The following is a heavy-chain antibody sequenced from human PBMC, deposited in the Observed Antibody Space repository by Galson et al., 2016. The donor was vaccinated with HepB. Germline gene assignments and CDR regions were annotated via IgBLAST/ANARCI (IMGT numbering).Heavy chain of an antibody. CDR1: GFTFSDYA. CDR3: AKAARFLDWLVFDF. D-gene: IGHD3-9*01. V-gene: IGHV3-23*01. Sequence: SLRLSCAASGFTFSDYAMAWVRQAPGKGLEWIAAISGNGGRSYYADFVEGRFTISRDNSENTLYLHVNSLRAEDTALYYCAKAARFLDWLVFDFWGQGTLVTVSS. CDR2: ISGNGGRS. J-gene: IGHJ4*02.